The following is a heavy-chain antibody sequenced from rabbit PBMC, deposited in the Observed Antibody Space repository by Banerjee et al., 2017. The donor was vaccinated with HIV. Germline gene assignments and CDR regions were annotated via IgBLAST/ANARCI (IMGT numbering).Heavy chain of an antibody. CDR2: IGTSIGRT. D-gene: IGHD6-1*01. CDR1: GFSFSSSYY. J-gene: IGHJ4*01. Sequence: QEQLVESGGGLVKPEGSLTLTCTASGFSFSSSYYMCWVRQAPGKGLEWIACIGTSIGRTHYASWAKGRFTISKTSSTTVTLQMTSLTAADTATYFCAGCGYNYGDASYAYATDYFNLWGQGTLVTVS. CDR3: AGCGYNYGDASYAYATDYFNL. V-gene: IGHV1S45*01.